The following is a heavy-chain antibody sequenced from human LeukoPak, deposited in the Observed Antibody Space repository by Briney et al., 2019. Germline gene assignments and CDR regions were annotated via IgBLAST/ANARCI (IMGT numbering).Heavy chain of an antibody. D-gene: IGHD3-3*01. Sequence: GGSLRLSCTVSGVPFSIYGLHWVHQAPGRGLEWVAFLRSDGRDKYYADSVKGRFTISRDSSKNTVYLQLSSLRTEDTAVYYCARDHEWSWDYWGQGTLVIVSS. CDR2: LRSDGRDK. CDR1: GVPFSIYG. V-gene: IGHV3-30*02. J-gene: IGHJ4*02. CDR3: ARDHEWSWDY.